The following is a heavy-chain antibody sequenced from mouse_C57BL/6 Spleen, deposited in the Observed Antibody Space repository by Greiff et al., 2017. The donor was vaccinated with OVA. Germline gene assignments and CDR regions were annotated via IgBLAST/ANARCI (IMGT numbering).Heavy chain of an antibody. Sequence: QVQLQQPGAELVMPGASVKLSCKASGFTFTSYWMHWVKQRPGQGLELIGEIDPSDSYTNYNQKFKGKSTLTVDKSSSTAYMQLSSLTSEDSAVYYCARSAVVDGYAMDYWGQGTSVTVSS. CDR2: IDPSDSYT. D-gene: IGHD1-1*01. CDR3: ARSAVVDGYAMDY. J-gene: IGHJ4*01. V-gene: IGHV1-69*01. CDR1: GFTFTSYW.